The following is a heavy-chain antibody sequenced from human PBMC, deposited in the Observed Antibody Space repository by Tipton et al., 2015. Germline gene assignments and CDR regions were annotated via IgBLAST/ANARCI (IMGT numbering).Heavy chain of an antibody. J-gene: IGHJ4*02. V-gene: IGHV4-59*12. CDR2: IYYSGST. CDR3: ARVPTTVTTYFDY. CDR1: GGSFSGYY. D-gene: IGHD4-17*01. Sequence: LRLSCAVYGGSFSGYYWSWIRQPPGKGLEWIGYIYYSGSTNYNPSLKSRVTISVDTSKNQFSLKLSSVTAADTAVYYCARVPTTVTTYFDYWGQGTLVTVSS.